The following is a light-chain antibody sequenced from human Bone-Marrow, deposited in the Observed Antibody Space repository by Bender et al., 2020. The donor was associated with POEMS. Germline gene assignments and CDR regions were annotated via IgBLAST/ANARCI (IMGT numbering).Light chain of an antibody. CDR3: QTWGTGIRV. J-gene: IGLJ3*02. CDR1: NGHSNNA. V-gene: IGLV4-69*01. CDR2: LNSDGSH. Sequence: QLVLTQSSSASASLGASVKLTCTLSNGHSNNAIAWHQQQPEKGPRYLMKLNSDGSHSKGDGIPDRFSGSSSGAERYLTISSLQSEDEADYYCQTWGTGIRVFGGGTKLTVL.